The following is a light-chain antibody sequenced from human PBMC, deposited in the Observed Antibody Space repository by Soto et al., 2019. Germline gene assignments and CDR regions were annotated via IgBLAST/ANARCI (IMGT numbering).Light chain of an antibody. CDR2: DVS. Sequence: EIVLTQSPAALSLSPGERATLSCRASQSVSSYLAWYQQKPGQAPRLLIYDVSNRATGIPARFSRSGSGTDFTLTISTLEPEDFAVYYCQQRSNWPPTFGQGTKLEIK. V-gene: IGKV3-11*01. CDR3: QQRSNWPPT. CDR1: QSVSSY. J-gene: IGKJ2*01.